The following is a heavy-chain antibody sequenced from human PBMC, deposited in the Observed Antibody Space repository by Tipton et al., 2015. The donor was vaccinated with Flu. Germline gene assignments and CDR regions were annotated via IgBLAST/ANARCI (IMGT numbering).Heavy chain of an antibody. CDR3: ARGVRDSSSWSTYSYYYYMDV. J-gene: IGHJ6*03. CDR2: IYYSGST. Sequence: TLSLTCTVSGGSISSYYWSWIRQPPGKGLEWIGYIYYSGSTNYNPSLKSRVTISVDTSKNQFSLKLSSVTAADTAVYYCARGVRDSSSWSTYSYYYYMDVWGKGTTVTVSS. V-gene: IGHV4-59*08. CDR1: GGSISSYY. D-gene: IGHD6-13*01.